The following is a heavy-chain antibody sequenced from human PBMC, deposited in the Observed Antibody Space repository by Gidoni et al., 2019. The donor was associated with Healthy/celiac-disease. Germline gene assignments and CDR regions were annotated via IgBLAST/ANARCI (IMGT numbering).Heavy chain of an antibody. CDR3: AKYPAYGSGTGGYYFDY. V-gene: IGHV3-23*01. Sequence: EVQLLESGGGLVQPGGSLRLSCAASGFTFSSYAMSWVRQAPGKGLEWVSAISGSGGSTYYADSVKGRFTISRDNSKNTLYLQMNSLRAEDTAVYYCAKYPAYGSGTGGYYFDYWGQGTLVTVSS. J-gene: IGHJ4*02. CDR2: ISGSGGST. D-gene: IGHD3-10*01. CDR1: GFTFSSYA.